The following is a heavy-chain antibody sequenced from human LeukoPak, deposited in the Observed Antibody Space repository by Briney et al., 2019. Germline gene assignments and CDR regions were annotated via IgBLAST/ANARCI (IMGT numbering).Heavy chain of an antibody. D-gene: IGHD6-6*01. Sequence: ASVKVSCKASGYTFTGYYMHWVRQAPGQGLEWMGWINPNSGGTNYAQKFQGRVTMTRDTSISTAYMELSRLRSDDTAVYYCARGALAYSSSSGGDYWGQGTLVTVSS. V-gene: IGHV1-2*02. CDR2: INPNSGGT. CDR3: ARGALAYSSSSGGDY. CDR1: GYTFTGYY. J-gene: IGHJ4*02.